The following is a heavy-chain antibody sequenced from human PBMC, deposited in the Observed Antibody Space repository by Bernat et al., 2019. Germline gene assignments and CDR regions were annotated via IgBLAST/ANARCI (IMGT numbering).Heavy chain of an antibody. D-gene: IGHD5-12*01. CDR2: INHSGST. CDR1: GGSFSGYY. V-gene: IGHV4-34*01. J-gene: IGHJ3*02. Sequence: QVHLQQWGAGLLKPSETLSLPFAVYGGSFSGYYRSWIRQPPGKGLEGIGEINHSGSTSCNPYLKSRVTISVDTSKNQFSMKLSLVTAADTAVYYCATDIVATSFNARDDIDIWGQGTMVTVSS. CDR3: ATDIVATSFNARDDIDI.